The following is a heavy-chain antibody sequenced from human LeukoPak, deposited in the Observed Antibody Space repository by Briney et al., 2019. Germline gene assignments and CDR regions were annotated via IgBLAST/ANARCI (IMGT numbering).Heavy chain of an antibody. CDR1: GFTFKDAW. CDR2: IKGKPDGGTT. D-gene: IGHD2/OR15-2a*01. Sequence: PGGSLRLSCAASGFTFKDAWMSWVRQAPGKGLEWVGHIKGKPDGGTTHYAAPVKGRFFISRDDSKNTLYLQMNRLGSYYTAVYYCTTDRGITVRPLFDYWGQGTLVTVSS. V-gene: IGHV3-15*01. J-gene: IGHJ4*02. CDR3: TTDRGITVRPLFDY.